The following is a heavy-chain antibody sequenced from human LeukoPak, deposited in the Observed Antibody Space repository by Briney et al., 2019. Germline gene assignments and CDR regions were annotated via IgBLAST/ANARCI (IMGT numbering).Heavy chain of an antibody. J-gene: IGHJ4*02. V-gene: IGHV3-48*01. CDR2: ISSSGSTI. Sequence: GGSLRLSCAASGFTFSSYSMNWVRQAPGKGLEWISYISSSGSTIYYADSVKGRFTISRDNAKNSLYLQLNSLRVEDTAVYYCAKARHGDYLIDYWGQGTLVTVSS. D-gene: IGHD4-17*01. CDR3: AKARHGDYLIDY. CDR1: GFTFSSYS.